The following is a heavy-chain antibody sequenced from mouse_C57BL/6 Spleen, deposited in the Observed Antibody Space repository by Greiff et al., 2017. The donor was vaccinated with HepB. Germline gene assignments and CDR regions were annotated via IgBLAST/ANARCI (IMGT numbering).Heavy chain of an antibody. Sequence: VQLQQSGPELVKPGASVKIPCKASGYTFTDYNMDWVKQSHGKSLEWIGDINPNNGGTIYNQKFKGKATLTVDKSSSTAYMELRSLTSEDTAVYYCVQFHPTTWFAYWGQGTLVTVSA. CDR1: GYTFTDYN. J-gene: IGHJ3*01. CDR2: INPNNGGT. V-gene: IGHV1-18*01. CDR3: VQFHPTTWFAY.